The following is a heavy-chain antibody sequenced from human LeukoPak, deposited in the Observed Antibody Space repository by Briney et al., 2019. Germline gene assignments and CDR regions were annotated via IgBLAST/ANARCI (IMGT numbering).Heavy chain of an antibody. J-gene: IGHJ4*02. Sequence: ASVKVSCKASGYTFTSYGISWVRQAPGQGLEWMGWISAYNGNTNYAQKLQGRVTMTTDTSTSTAYTEMRSLRSDKTAVYYCARDVDADEADYWGQGTLVTVSS. CDR3: ARDVDADEADY. CDR2: ISAYNGNT. CDR1: GYTFTSYG. V-gene: IGHV1-18*01.